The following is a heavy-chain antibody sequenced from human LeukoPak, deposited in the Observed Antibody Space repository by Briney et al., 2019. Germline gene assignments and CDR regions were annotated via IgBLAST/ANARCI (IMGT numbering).Heavy chain of an antibody. CDR2: IYSSGAT. CDR1: GVSITSGGYY. Sequence: TPSETLSLTCTVSGVSITSGGYYWSWIRQRPGKGLEWIGYIYSSGATYYNPSLKSRVIMSVDTSKNQFSLKLSSVTAADTAVYYCARDRDSGSGSSPYWGQGTLVTVSS. CDR3: ARDRDSGSGSSPY. V-gene: IGHV4-31*03. D-gene: IGHD3-10*01. J-gene: IGHJ4*02.